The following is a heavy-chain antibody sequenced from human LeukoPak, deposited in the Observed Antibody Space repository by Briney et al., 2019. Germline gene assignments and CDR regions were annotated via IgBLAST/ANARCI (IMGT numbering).Heavy chain of an antibody. CDR1: GGSISSYY. CDR3: ARDRGFGDPTYYFDY. J-gene: IGHJ4*02. D-gene: IGHD3-10*01. V-gene: IGHV4-59*01. CDR2: IYYSGST. Sequence: SETLSLTCTVSGGSISSYYWSWIRQPPGKGLEWIGYIYYSGSTNYNPSLKSRVTISVDTSKNQFSLKLSSVTAADTAVYYCARDRGFGDPTYYFDYWGQGTLVTVSS.